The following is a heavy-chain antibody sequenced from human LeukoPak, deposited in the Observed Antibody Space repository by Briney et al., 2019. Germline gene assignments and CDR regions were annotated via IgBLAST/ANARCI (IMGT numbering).Heavy chain of an antibody. CDR3: AKRASYDSSGYYWDFDY. CDR1: GFSFSSYS. CDR2: ISHTSTAI. Sequence: PGGSLRLSCAASGFSFSSYSMNWVRQAPGKGLEWVSYISHTSTAIYYADSLKGRFTISRDNSKNTLYLQMNSLRAEDTAVYYCAKRASYDSSGYYWDFDYWGQGTLVTVSS. J-gene: IGHJ4*02. D-gene: IGHD3-22*01. V-gene: IGHV3-48*01.